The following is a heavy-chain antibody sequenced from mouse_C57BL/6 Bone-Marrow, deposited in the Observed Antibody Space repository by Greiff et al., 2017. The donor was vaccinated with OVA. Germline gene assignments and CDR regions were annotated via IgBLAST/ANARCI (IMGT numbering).Heavy chain of an antibody. V-gene: IGHV1-69*01. CDR1: GYTFTSYW. D-gene: IGHD2-1*01. CDR3: ARSPYGNYLFAY. Sequence: QVQLQQPGAELVMPGASVKLSCKASGYTFTSYWMHWVKQRPGQGLEWIGEIDPSDSYTNYNQKLKGKSTLTVDKSSSTRYMQLSSLTSEDSAVYYCARSPYGNYLFAYWGQGTLVTVSA. J-gene: IGHJ3*01. CDR2: IDPSDSYT.